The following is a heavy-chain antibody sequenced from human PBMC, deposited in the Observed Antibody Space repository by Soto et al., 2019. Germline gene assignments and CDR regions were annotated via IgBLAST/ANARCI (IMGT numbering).Heavy chain of an antibody. CDR1: GGSVSRDSYS. CDR2: IFHTGGP. J-gene: IGHJ5*02. CDR3: ARQWLEHQLFDN. Sequence: SDTLSLTCAVFGGSVSRDSYSWSWIPQPPGKGLEWIGYIFHTGGPHYNPSLISRVTISLDRSNNQFSLKLSSVTAADTAVYYCARQWLEHQLFDNWGQGALVTLSS. V-gene: IGHV4-30-2*01. D-gene: IGHD6-19*01.